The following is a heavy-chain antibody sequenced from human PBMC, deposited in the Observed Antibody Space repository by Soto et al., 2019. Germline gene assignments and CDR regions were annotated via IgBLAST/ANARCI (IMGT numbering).Heavy chain of an antibody. Sequence: QVQLVQSGAEVKKPGSSVKVSCQASGGTFNNFAFTWVRQAPGQGLEWLGGIMPVFDTANNAQRYQGRVTSTADEVPSTGYMEKSRRGSDDTAGYYCATATISPGSRGYHHYGMDVWGQGTTVTVSS. V-gene: IGHV1-69*01. CDR3: ATATISPGSRGYHHYGMDV. CDR2: IMPVFDTA. CDR1: GGTFNNFA. J-gene: IGHJ6*02. D-gene: IGHD3-10*01.